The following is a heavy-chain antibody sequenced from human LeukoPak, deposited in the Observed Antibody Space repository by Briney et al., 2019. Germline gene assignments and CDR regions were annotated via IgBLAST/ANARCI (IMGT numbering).Heavy chain of an antibody. CDR3: ARELGYGDRRWFDY. J-gene: IGHJ4*02. Sequence: ASVKVSCKASGYTFTSYDINWVRQATGQGLEWMGWMNPNSGNTGYAQKFQGRVTMTRNTSISTAYMELSSLRAEDTAVYYCARELGYGDRRWFDYWGQGTLVTVSS. V-gene: IGHV1-8*01. CDR2: MNPNSGNT. D-gene: IGHD4-17*01. CDR1: GYTFTSYD.